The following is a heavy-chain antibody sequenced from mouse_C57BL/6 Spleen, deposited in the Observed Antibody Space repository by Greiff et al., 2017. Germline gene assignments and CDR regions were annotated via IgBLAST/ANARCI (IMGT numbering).Heavy chain of an antibody. J-gene: IGHJ2*01. CDR2: ISSGGDYI. CDR1: GFTFSSYA. V-gene: IGHV5-9-1*02. D-gene: IGHD1-1*01. Sequence: EVMLVESGEGLVKPGGSLKLSCAASGFTFSSYAMSWVRQTPEKRLEWVAYISSGGDYIYYADTVKGRFTFSRDTARNTLYLQMSSLKSEDTAMYYCTRDGATVYFDYWGQGTTLTVSS. CDR3: TRDGATVYFDY.